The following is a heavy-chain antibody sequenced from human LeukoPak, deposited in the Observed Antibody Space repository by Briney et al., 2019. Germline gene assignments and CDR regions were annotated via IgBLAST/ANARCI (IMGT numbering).Heavy chain of an antibody. CDR1: GGSISSNNYY. CDR3: QSRFLEWLLDY. J-gene: IGHJ4*02. D-gene: IGHD3-3*01. V-gene: IGHV4-39*01. Sequence: SETLSLTCTVSGGSISSNNYYWGWIRQPPGKGLEWIGSIYYGGYTYYNPSLKSRVTISVNTSKNQFSLKLSSVTAADTAIYYCQSRFLEWLLDYWGQGTLVTVSS. CDR2: IYYGGYT.